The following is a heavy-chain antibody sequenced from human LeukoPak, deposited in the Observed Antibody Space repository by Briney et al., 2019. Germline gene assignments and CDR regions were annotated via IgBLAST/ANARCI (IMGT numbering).Heavy chain of an antibody. CDR2: MHYSGST. CDR1: GGSISNSNYY. D-gene: IGHD3-3*01. J-gene: IGHJ5*02. CDR3: ATRRDLWSVFGGPLAMFDP. Sequence: SETLSLTCTVSGGSISNSNYYWARILQPPGKGLEWIGSMHYSGSTYYNPSLNSRVTISEDTPKNQFSLKLSSVTAADTAVYYCATRRDLWSVFGGPLAMFDPWRQGNLVTVSS. V-gene: IGHV4-39*01.